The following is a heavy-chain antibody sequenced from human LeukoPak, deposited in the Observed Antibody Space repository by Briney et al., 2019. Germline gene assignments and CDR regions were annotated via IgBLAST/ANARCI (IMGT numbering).Heavy chain of an antibody. CDR1: GFTFSSSW. J-gene: IGHJ6*02. V-gene: IGHV3-7*03. CDR2: IKQDGNEK. Sequence: GGSLRLSCAASGFTFSSSWMSWVRQAPGKGLEWVANIKQDGNEKYYVDSVKGRFTISRDNAKNSLYLQMNSLRAEDTAVYYCARDYYDSSGYFGYYYYYGMDVWGQGTTVTVSS. D-gene: IGHD3-22*01. CDR3: ARDYYDSSGYFGYYYYYGMDV.